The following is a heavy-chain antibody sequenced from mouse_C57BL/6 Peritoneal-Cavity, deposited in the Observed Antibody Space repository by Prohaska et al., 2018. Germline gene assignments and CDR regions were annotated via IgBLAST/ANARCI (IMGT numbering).Heavy chain of an antibody. J-gene: IGHJ3*01. CDR3: ATRSTMITTGFAY. CDR2: IDPEDGET. CDR1: GFNITDYY. D-gene: IGHD2-4*01. V-gene: IGHV14-2*01. Sequence: EVQLQQSGAELVKPGASVKLSCTASGFNITDYYMHWVKQRTEQGLEWIGRIDPEDGETKYAPKFQGKATITADTSSNTAYLQLSSLTSEDTAVYYCATRSTMITTGFAYWGQGTLVTVSA.